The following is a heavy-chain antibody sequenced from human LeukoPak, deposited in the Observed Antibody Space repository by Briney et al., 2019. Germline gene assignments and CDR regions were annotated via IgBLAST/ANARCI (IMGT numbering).Heavy chain of an antibody. V-gene: IGHV1-69*04. CDR2: IIPILGIT. CDR1: GGTFSSYA. J-gene: IGHJ4*02. D-gene: IGHD3-22*01. Sequence: SVKVSCKASGGTFSSYAISWVRQAPGQGLEWMGRIIPILGITNYAQKFRGRVTITADKSTSTAYMELSSLRSEDTAVYYCAPWNYYDSSGPLGYWGQGTLVTVSS. CDR3: APWNYYDSSGPLGY.